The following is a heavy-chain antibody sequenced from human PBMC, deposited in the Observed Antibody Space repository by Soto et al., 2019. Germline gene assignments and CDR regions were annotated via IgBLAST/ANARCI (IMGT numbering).Heavy chain of an antibody. V-gene: IGHV3-23*01. CDR2: VDSNGRT. D-gene: IGHD1-26*01. CDR3: AKWLRSGSYYCDY. Sequence: EVQLLESGGGLVQPGGSLRLSCAASGFTFSSYAMSWVRQAPGKGPEWVSLVDSNGRTYYTDSVKGRFTVSRDSSENTGYLQMNSLRAEDTAVYYCAKWLRSGSYYCDYWGQGPLVTVSS. CDR1: GFTFSSYA. J-gene: IGHJ4*02.